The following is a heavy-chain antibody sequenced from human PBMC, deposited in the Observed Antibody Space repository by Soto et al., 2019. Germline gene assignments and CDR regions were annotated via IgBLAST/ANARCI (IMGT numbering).Heavy chain of an antibody. CDR2: IIHSGST. CDR1: GGSFSGYY. Sequence: QVQLQQWGAGLLKPSETLSLTCAVYGGSFSGYYWSWIRQPPGKGLEWIGEIIHSGSTNYNPSLNSRVTISVDTPKSQFSVRLSSVTAEDTAVYYCARGGYYYSYGMDVWGQGTPVTVSS. J-gene: IGHJ6*02. CDR3: ARGGYYYSYGMDV. V-gene: IGHV4-34*01.